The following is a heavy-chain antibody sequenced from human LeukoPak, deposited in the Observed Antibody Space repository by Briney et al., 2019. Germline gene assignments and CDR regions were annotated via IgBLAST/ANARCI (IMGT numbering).Heavy chain of an antibody. D-gene: IGHD3-10*01. CDR3: AKDVDGGSGSYYKD. CDR2: ISWNSGST. Sequence: GGSLRLSCAASGFTFDDYAMHWVRQAPGKGLEGVSGISWNSGSTGYADSVKGRFTISRDNAKNSLYLQMNSLRTEDTALYYCAKDVDGGSGSYYKDWGQGTLVTVSS. J-gene: IGHJ4*02. CDR1: GFTFDDYA. V-gene: IGHV3-9*01.